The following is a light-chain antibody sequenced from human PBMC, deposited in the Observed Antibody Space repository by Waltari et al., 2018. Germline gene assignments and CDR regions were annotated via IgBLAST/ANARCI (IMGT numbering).Light chain of an antibody. Sequence: EVVLTQSPATLSLSPGERATLSCRASQSVSSYLAWYQQKPGQTPRLLIYDASNRATGIPARFSGSGSGTDFTLTISSLEPEDFAVYYCQQRGNWPNTFGQGTKVENK. CDR3: QQRGNWPNT. J-gene: IGKJ2*01. CDR1: QSVSSY. V-gene: IGKV3-11*01. CDR2: DAS.